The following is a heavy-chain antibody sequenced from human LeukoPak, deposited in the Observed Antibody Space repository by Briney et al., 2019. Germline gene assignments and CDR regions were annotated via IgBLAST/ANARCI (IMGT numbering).Heavy chain of an antibody. V-gene: IGHV4-34*01. CDR3: ARDSAFSYYGSGSYYNWFDP. CDR2: INHSGST. J-gene: IGHJ5*02. Sequence: PSETLSLTCAVYGVSFSGYYWSWIRQPPGKGLEWIGEINHSGSTNYNPSLKSRVTISVDTSKNQFSLKLSSVTAADTAVYYCARDSAFSYYGSGSYYNWFDPWGQGTLVTVSS. CDR1: GVSFSGYY. D-gene: IGHD3-10*01.